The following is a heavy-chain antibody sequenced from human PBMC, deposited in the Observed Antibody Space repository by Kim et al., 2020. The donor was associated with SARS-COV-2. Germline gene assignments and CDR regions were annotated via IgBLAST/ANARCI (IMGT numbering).Heavy chain of an antibody. CDR1: GFTFSNAW. CDR3: TTDEDY. V-gene: IGHV3-15*01. J-gene: IGHJ4*02. CDR2: INSKTDGGTT. Sequence: GGSLRLSCAASGFTFSNAWMSWVRQAPGKGLEWVGRINSKTDGGTTDYAAPVKGRFTISRDDSKNTLYLQMNSLKTEDTAVYYCTTDEDYWGQGTLVTVSS.